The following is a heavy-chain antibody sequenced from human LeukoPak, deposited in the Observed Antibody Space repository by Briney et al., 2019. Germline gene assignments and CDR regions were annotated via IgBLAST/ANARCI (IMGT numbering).Heavy chain of an antibody. CDR3: ARALGGYDSPNDY. D-gene: IGHD5-12*01. V-gene: IGHV1-18*01. Sequence: ASVEASFKASGYTFTSYGISWVRQAPGQGLEWMGWISAYNGNTNSAQKLQGRVTMTTDTSTSTAYMELRSLRSDDTAVYYCARALGGYDSPNDYWGQGTLVTVSS. CDR2: ISAYNGNT. J-gene: IGHJ4*02. CDR1: GYTFTSYG.